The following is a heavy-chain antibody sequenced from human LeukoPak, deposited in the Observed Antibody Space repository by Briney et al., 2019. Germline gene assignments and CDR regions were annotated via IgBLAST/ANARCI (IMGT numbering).Heavy chain of an antibody. J-gene: IGHJ6*03. V-gene: IGHV3-21*04. Sequence: PGGSLRLSCAASGFTFSSYSMNWVRQAPGKGLEWVSSISSSSSSYIYYADSVKGRFTISRDNAKNSLYLQMNSLRAEDTAVYYCAKAAAGMGLYYYYYMDVWGKGTTVTISS. D-gene: IGHD6-13*01. CDR2: ISSSSSSYI. CDR1: GFTFSSYS. CDR3: AKAAAGMGLYYYYYMDV.